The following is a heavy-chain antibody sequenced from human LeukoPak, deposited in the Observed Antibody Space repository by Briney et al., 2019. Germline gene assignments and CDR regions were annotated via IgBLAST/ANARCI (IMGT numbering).Heavy chain of an antibody. CDR3: SKVALYCSSTSCLHY. CDR2: IRYDGSNK. Sequence: GGSLRLSCAASGFTFSSYGMHWVRQAPGKGLEWVAFIRYDGSNKYYADSVKGRFTISRDNSKNTLYLQMNSLRAEDTAVYYCSKVALYCSSTSCLHYWGQGTLVTVSS. D-gene: IGHD2-2*01. J-gene: IGHJ4*02. CDR1: GFTFSSYG. V-gene: IGHV3-30*02.